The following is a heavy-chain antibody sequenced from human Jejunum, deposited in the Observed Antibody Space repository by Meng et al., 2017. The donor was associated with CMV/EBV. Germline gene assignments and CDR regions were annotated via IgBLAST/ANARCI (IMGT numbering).Heavy chain of an antibody. Sequence: SNDMHWVRKATGKGLEWVSVIGTAGDTYYAGSVKGRFTISRENAKNSLYLQMNSLTAGDTAVYYCARDAGYSTSVGYSYYNGMDVWGQGTTVTVSS. CDR1: SND. V-gene: IGHV3-13*01. CDR2: IGTAGDT. CDR3: ARDAGYSTSVGYSYYNGMDV. D-gene: IGHD6-13*01. J-gene: IGHJ6*02.